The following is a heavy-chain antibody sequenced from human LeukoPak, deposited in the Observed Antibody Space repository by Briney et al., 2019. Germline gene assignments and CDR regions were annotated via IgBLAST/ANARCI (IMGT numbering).Heavy chain of an antibody. CDR1: GFTFTSYW. V-gene: IGHV3-7*01. CDR2: IKQDGSEK. Sequence: GGSLRLPCAASGFTFTSYWMSWVRQAPGKGLEWVANIKQDGSEKHYVDSVKGRFTISRDNTKNSLYLQMNSLRADDTAVYYCTRLHNSGWTGYWGQGTLVTVSS. J-gene: IGHJ4*02. CDR3: TRLHNSGWTGY. D-gene: IGHD6-19*01.